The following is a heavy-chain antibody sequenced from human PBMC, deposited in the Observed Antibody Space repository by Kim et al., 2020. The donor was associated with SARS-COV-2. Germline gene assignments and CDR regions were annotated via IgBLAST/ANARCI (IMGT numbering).Heavy chain of an antibody. Sequence: STNYNPSLKSRVTISVDTSKNQFSLKLSSVTAADTAVYYCARAAAAGLGYWGQGTLVTVSS. CDR2: ST. CDR3: ARAAAAGLGY. J-gene: IGHJ4*02. V-gene: IGHV4-34*01. D-gene: IGHD6-13*01.